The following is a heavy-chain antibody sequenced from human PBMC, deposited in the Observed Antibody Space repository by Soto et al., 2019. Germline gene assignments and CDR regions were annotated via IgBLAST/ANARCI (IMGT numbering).Heavy chain of an antibody. CDR1: GGSISSYY. CDR2: IYYSGST. J-gene: IGHJ4*02. Sequence: QVQLQESGPGLVKPSETLSLTCTVSGGSISSYYWSWIRQPPGKGLEWIGYIYYSGSTNYNPSLKSRVTISVDTSKNQFSLKLSSVTAADTAVYYCVRDKGGLTDYWGQGTLVTVSS. D-gene: IGHD5-12*01. CDR3: VRDKGGLTDY. V-gene: IGHV4-59*01.